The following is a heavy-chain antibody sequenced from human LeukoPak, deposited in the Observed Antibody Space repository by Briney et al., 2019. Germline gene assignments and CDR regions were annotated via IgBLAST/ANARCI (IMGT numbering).Heavy chain of an antibody. J-gene: IGHJ4*02. D-gene: IGHD2-15*01. V-gene: IGHV3-30*18. Sequence: GGSLRLSCAASEFTFSNYGMHWVRQAPGKGLEWVAVISDDGSNKDYADSVKGRFTISRDNFKNTLYLQMNSLRAEDTAVYYCAKEAGYCTGGSCYWDYWGQGTLVTVSS. CDR1: EFTFSNYG. CDR2: ISDDGSNK. CDR3: AKEAGYCTGGSCYWDY.